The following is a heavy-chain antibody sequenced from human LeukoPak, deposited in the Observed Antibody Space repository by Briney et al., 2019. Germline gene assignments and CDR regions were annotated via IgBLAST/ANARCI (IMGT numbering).Heavy chain of an antibody. CDR2: ISAYNGNT. D-gene: IGHD5-24*01. CDR3: ARVGMATIFPWFDP. CDR1: GYTFTSYG. J-gene: IGHJ5*02. V-gene: IGHV1-18*01. Sequence: GASVKVSCKASGYTFTSYGISWVRQAPGQELEWMGWISAYNGNTNYAQKLQGRVTMTTDTSTSTAYMELRSLRSDDTAVYYCARVGMATIFPWFDPWGQGTLVTVSS.